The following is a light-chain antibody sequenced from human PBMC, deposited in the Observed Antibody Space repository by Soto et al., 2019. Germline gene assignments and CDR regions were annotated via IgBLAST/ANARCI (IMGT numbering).Light chain of an antibody. CDR1: QSLLHSNGYNY. Sequence: DIVMTQSPLSLPVTPGEPASISCRSSQSLLHSNGYNYLDWYLQKPGQSPQLLIYLGSNRASGVPDRFSGSGSGTDFTLKISRVEAGDVGVYYCMQALQTLLTFGGGTKVDIK. V-gene: IGKV2-28*01. CDR2: LGS. J-gene: IGKJ4*01. CDR3: MQALQTLLT.